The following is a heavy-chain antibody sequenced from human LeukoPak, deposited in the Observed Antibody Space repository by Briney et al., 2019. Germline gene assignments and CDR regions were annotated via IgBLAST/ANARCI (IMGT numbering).Heavy chain of an antibody. CDR2: ISSSSSYI. J-gene: IGHJ6*03. V-gene: IGHV3-21*04. CDR1: GFTFRSYS. D-gene: IGHD2-2*02. CDR3: ARVAAEVVGVPGAIGFGWLRRDYYYMDV. Sequence: GGSLRLSCAASGFTFRSYSMNWVRQAPGKGLEWVSSISSSSSYIYYADSVKGRFTISRDNAKNSLYLQMNSLRSEDTAVYYCARVAAEVVGVPGAIGFGWLRRDYYYMDVWGKGTTVTVSS.